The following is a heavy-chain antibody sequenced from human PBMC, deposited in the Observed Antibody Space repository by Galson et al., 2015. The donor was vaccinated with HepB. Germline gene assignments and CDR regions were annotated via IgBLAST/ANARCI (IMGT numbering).Heavy chain of an antibody. D-gene: IGHD5-18*01. V-gene: IGHV3-30*18. J-gene: IGHJ4*02. CDR3: AKTYDGHSYGYYFDY. CDR1: FSSHG. Sequence: FSSHGMHWVRQAPGKGLEWVAVISYDGSNKYYADSVKGRFTISRDNSKNTLYLQVNSLRAEDTAVYYCAKTYDGHSYGYYFDYWGQGTLVTVSS. CDR2: ISYDGSNK.